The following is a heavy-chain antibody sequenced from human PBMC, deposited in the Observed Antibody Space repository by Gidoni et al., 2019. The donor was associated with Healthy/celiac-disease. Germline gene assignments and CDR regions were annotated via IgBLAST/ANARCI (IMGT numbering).Heavy chain of an antibody. CDR2: IWYDGSNK. V-gene: IGHV3-33*01. CDR3: ESVGGGDFDF. D-gene: IGHD3-16*01. J-gene: IGHJ4*02. Sequence: QVQLVESGGGVFQPGSSLTLSCAASGFTFSNYAMHWVRQAPGKGLEWVAVIWYDGSNKYYADSVKGRFTIYRDNSKNTLYLKMNSMRAEDTAVYYCESVGGGDFDFWGQGTLVTVSS. CDR1: GFTFSNYA.